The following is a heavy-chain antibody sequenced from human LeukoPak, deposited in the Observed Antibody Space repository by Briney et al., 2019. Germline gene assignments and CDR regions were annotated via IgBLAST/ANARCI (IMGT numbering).Heavy chain of an antibody. J-gene: IGHJ4*02. CDR1: GFTFSSYT. D-gene: IGHD6-13*01. CDR3: ARGPLRSIAAAGIIGY. Sequence: GGSLRLSCAASGFTFSSYTMNWGRQAPGKGLVWVSRINSEGSSTSYADSVKGRFTISRDNAKNTLYLQMNSLRAEDTAVYYCARGPLRSIAAAGIIGYWGQGTLVTVSS. V-gene: IGHV3-74*01. CDR2: INSEGSST.